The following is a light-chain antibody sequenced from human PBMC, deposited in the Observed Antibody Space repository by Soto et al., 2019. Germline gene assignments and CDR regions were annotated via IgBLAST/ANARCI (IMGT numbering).Light chain of an antibody. CDR1: SSDVDRYNY. Sequence: QSVLTQPASVSGSPGQSITISCTGTSSDVDRYNYVSWYQQHPGKAPKLMIYGVSNRPSGVSNRFSGSKSGNTASLTISGLQAEDESDYYCSSYTSNTTVVFGGGTKLTVL. V-gene: IGLV2-14*03. CDR3: SSYTSNTTVV. J-gene: IGLJ2*01. CDR2: GVS.